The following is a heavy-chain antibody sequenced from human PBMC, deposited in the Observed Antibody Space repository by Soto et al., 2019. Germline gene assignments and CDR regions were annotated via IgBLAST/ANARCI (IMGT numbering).Heavy chain of an antibody. J-gene: IGHJ6*03. D-gene: IGHD2-15*01. CDR2: TNRKGGST. CDR3: VRVLIDGSWDSRYYSMDV. V-gene: IGHV3-20*01. Sequence: PRGSLSLSCAASGFTFDVYAMSWVGNAPGKAKKWVSGTNRKGGSTGYADSVKGPFTISRHNTTNSLYLQMNSLRAEDAALYLCVRVLIDGSWDSRYYSMDVWGQGTTVTVSS. CDR1: GFTFDVYA.